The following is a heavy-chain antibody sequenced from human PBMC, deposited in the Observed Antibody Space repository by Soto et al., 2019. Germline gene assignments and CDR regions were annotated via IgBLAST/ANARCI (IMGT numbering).Heavy chain of an antibody. V-gene: IGHV3-21*01. CDR2: ISSSSSYI. CDR3: ARYGGGGTGTTVAFDI. D-gene: IGHD1-1*01. CDR1: GFTFSSYS. J-gene: IGHJ3*02. Sequence: GGSLRLSCAASGFTFSSYSMNWVRQAPGKGLEWVSSISSSSSYIYYADSVKGRFTISRDNAKNSLYLQMNSLRAEDQGVYYCARYGGGGTGTTVAFDIWGQGTMVTVSS.